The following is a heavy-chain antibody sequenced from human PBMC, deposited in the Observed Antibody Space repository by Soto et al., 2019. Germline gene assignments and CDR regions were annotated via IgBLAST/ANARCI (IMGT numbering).Heavy chain of an antibody. V-gene: IGHV3-48*01. CDR2: ISISSRTI. CDR3: ATGTFFDSLDNPDHPSDI. CDR1: EFNFNTND. D-gene: IGHD3-3*02. J-gene: IGHJ3*02. Sequence: EVQLVESGGGLVQPGGSLRLSCVASEFNFNTNDMNWVRQAPGKGLEWVSFISISSRTIYDADSVRGQFTISRDNAKNSRFLQMNSLRVEDTAVYYCATGTFFDSLDNPDHPSDIWGQGTMVTVSS.